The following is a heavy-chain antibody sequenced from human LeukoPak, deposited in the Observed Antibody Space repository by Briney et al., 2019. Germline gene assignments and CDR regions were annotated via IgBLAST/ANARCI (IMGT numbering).Heavy chain of an antibody. CDR2: MNPNSGNT. CDR1: GYTFTSYD. CDR3: ARGGSANWGSNYYYGTDV. Sequence: ASVKVSCKASGYTFTSYDINWVRQATGQGVEWMGWMNPNSGNTGYAQKFHGRVTMTRNASISTAYMELSSLRSEDTAVYYCARGGSANWGSNYYYGTDVWGQGTTVTVSS. D-gene: IGHD7-27*01. V-gene: IGHV1-8*01. J-gene: IGHJ6*02.